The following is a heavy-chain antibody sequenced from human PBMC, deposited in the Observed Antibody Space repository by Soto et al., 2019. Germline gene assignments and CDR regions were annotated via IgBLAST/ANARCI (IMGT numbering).Heavy chain of an antibody. J-gene: IGHJ6*03. CDR2: ISSSSSYI. D-gene: IGHD6-13*01. Sequence: GGSLRLSCAASGFTFSSYSMNWVRQAPGKGLEWVSSISSSSSYIYYADSVKGRFTISRDNAKNSLYLQMNSLRAEDTAVYYCAGGRQSHSPGIAAAGRFSYMDVWGKGTTVTVSS. CDR3: AGGRQSHSPGIAAAGRFSYMDV. CDR1: GFTFSSYS. V-gene: IGHV3-21*01.